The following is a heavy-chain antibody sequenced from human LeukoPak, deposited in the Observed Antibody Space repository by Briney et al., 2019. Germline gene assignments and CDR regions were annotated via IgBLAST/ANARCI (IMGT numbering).Heavy chain of an antibody. J-gene: IGHJ4*02. Sequence: KPSETLSLTCAVYGGSFSEYDWSWIRQPPGKGLEWIGYIYYSGSTYYNPSLKSRVTISVDTSKNQFSLKLSSVTAADTAVYYCARVGGDYDDYWGQGTLVTVSS. CDR3: ARVGGDYDDY. CDR1: GGSFSEYD. V-gene: IGHV4-30-4*08. CDR2: IYYSGST. D-gene: IGHD3-16*01.